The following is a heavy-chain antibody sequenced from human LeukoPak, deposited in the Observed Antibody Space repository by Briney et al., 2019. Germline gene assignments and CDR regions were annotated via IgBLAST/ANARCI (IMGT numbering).Heavy chain of an antibody. CDR1: GFTFSSYS. CDR3: ARDGRGGYPYYYYMDV. CDR2: ISSSSSTI. D-gene: IGHD3-22*01. Sequence: GGSLRLSCAASGFTFSSYSMNWVRQAPGKGLEWVSYISSSSSTIYYADSVKGRFTISRDNAKNSLYLQMNSLRAEDTAVYYCARDGRGGYPYYYYMDVWGKGTTVTVSS. V-gene: IGHV3-48*04. J-gene: IGHJ6*03.